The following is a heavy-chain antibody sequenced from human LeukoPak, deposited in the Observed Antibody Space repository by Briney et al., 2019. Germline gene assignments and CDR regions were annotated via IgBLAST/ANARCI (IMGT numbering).Heavy chain of an antibody. CDR2: INHSGST. V-gene: IGHV4-34*01. Sequence: SETLSLTCAVYGGSFSGYYWSWIRQPPGKGLEWIWEINHSGSTNYNPSLKSRVTISVDTSKNQFSLKLSSVTAADTAVYYCARGSWYDVGYFDYWGQGTLVTVSS. CDR3: ARGSWYDVGYFDY. D-gene: IGHD1-1*01. J-gene: IGHJ4*02. CDR1: GGSFSGYY.